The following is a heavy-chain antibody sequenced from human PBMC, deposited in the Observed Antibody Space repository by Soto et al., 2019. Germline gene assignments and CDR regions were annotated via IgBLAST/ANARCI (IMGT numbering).Heavy chain of an antibody. CDR1: GGSISSYY. D-gene: IGHD2-21*01. V-gene: IGHV4-59*01. Sequence: QVQLQESGPGLVKPSETLSLTCTVSGGSISSYYWSWIRQPPGKGLEWIGYIYYSGSTNYNPSLTRRVTISVDTSKNQFPLKLSSVTAADTAVYYCARRWGGTFDYWGQGTLVTVSS. J-gene: IGHJ4*02. CDR3: ARRWGGTFDY. CDR2: IYYSGST.